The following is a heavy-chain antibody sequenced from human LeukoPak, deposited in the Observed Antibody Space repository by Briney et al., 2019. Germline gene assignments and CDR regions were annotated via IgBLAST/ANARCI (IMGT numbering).Heavy chain of an antibody. CDR3: AREVIAAAVIWFDP. CDR1: GYSISSGYF. D-gene: IGHD6-13*01. CDR2: IYHSGST. Sequence: SETLSLTCTVSGYSISSGYFWGWIRQPPGKGLECIGTIYHSGSTYYNPSLKSRVTISVDTSKNQFSLKLSSVTAADTAVYYCAREVIAAAVIWFDPWGQGTLVTVSS. J-gene: IGHJ5*02. V-gene: IGHV4-38-2*02.